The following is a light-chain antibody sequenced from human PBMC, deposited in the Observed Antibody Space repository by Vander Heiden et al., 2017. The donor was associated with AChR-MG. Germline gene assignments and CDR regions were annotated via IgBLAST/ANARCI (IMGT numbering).Light chain of an antibody. Sequence: QSVLTQPPSVSGAPGPRITISCTWTNSNIGAGYAVHWYQQLPGTAPKLLIYANVNRPSGVPDRFSASKSASSASLAITGLQAEDEANYYCQSYDNSLNAYVFGTGTKVTVL. CDR3: QSYDNSLNAYV. CDR2: ANV. CDR1: NSNIGAGYA. J-gene: IGLJ1*01. V-gene: IGLV1-40*01.